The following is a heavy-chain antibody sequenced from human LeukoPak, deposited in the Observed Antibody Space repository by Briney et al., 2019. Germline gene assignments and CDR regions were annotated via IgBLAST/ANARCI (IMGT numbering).Heavy chain of an antibody. CDR3: ARDYIAYDPLDY. V-gene: IGHV3-21*01. CDR2: ISSRSTSI. CDR1: GVIFSSYD. Sequence: GGSLRLSCAASGVIFSSYDMNWVRQAPGKGLEWVSSISSRSTSIYYADSVKGRFTISRDNAKNSLYLQMNSLRAEDTAVYWCARDYIAYDPLDYWGQGTLVTVSS. J-gene: IGHJ4*02. D-gene: IGHD3-3*01.